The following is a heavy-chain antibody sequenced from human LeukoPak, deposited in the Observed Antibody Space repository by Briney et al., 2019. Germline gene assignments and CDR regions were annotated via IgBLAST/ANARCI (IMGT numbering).Heavy chain of an antibody. CDR1: GGTFSSYA. CDR3: AREGYYDSSGYSSRAFDI. CDR2: IIPIFGTA. Sequence: SVKVSCKASGGTFSSYAISWVRQAPGQGLEWMGGIIPIFGTANYAQKFQGRVTITADKSTSTAYMELSSLRSEDTAVYYCAREGYYDSSGYSSRAFDIWGQGTMVTVSS. J-gene: IGHJ3*02. V-gene: IGHV1-69*06. D-gene: IGHD3-22*01.